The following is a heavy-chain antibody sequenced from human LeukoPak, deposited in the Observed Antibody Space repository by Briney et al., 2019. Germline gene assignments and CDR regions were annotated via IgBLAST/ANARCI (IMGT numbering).Heavy chain of an antibody. CDR1: GGSISSYY. CDR2: IYYSGST. Sequence: PSETLSLTCTVSGGSISSYYWSWIRQPPGKGLEWIGYIYYSGSTNYNPSLKSRVTISVDTSKNQFSLKLSSVTAAVTAVYYCARTAGYSSGWYGAIDYWGQGTLVTASS. V-gene: IGHV4-59*01. J-gene: IGHJ4*02. CDR3: ARTAGYSSGWYGAIDY. D-gene: IGHD6-19*01.